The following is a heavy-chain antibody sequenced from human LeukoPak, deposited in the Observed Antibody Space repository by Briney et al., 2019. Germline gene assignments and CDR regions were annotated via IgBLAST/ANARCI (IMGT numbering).Heavy chain of an antibody. D-gene: IGHD3-3*01. CDR1: GFTFSSYW. Sequence: GGSLRLSCAASGFTFSSYWMSWVRQAPGKGLEWVANIKQDGSEKYYVDSVKGRFTISRDNAKNSLYLQMNSLRAEDTAVYYCARDRGTTYYDFWSRRGGFDYWGQGTLVTVSS. CDR2: IKQDGSEK. V-gene: IGHV3-7*01. J-gene: IGHJ4*02. CDR3: ARDRGTTYYDFWSRRGGFDY.